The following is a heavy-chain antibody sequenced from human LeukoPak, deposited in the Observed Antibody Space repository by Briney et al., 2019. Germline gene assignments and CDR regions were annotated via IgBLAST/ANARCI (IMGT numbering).Heavy chain of an antibody. Sequence: GRSLRLSCAASGFSFSTYAMRWVRQAPGKGLEWVAVISYDGSDQYYADSVKGRFTVSRDNSKNTLYLQMNSLRADDTAVYYCAKLGCSSTRCYINYWGQGTLVTVSS. D-gene: IGHD2-2*01. CDR1: GFSFSTYA. J-gene: IGHJ4*02. CDR3: AKLGCSSTRCYINY. V-gene: IGHV3-30*18. CDR2: ISYDGSDQ.